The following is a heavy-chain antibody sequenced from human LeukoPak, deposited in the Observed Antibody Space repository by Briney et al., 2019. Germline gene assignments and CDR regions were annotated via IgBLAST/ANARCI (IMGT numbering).Heavy chain of an antibody. V-gene: IGHV3-23*01. CDR1: GFTFSSYA. Sequence: PGGSLRLSCAASGFTFSSYAMSWVRQAPGKGLEWVSAISGSGGSTYYADSVKGRFTISRDNSKNTLYLQMNSLRAEDTAVYYCARDSSNLSRGHYYYYGMDVWGQGTTVTVSS. CDR3: ARDSSNLSRGHYYYYGMDV. CDR2: ISGSGGST. J-gene: IGHJ6*02.